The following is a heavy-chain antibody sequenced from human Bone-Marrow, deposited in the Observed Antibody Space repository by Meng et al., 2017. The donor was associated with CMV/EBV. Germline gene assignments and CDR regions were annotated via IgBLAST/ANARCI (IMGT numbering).Heavy chain of an antibody. Sequence: ASVKVSCKASGYTFTAYYIHWVRQAPGQGLKWLGWVNPDSGGTKHAQKFQGRVTMTRDTSISTAYMELSRLRSDDTAVYYCARYPRNIAVDPRFDYWGQGTLVTVSS. D-gene: IGHD6-19*01. CDR2: VNPDSGGT. CDR3: ARYPRNIAVDPRFDY. V-gene: IGHV1-2*02. CDR1: GYTFTAYY. J-gene: IGHJ4*02.